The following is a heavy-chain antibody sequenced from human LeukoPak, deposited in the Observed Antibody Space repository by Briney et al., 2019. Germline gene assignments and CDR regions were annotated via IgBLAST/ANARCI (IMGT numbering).Heavy chain of an antibody. CDR3: ARPSTTKAAAGLTYFDY. CDR1: GGSISSSSYY. CDR2: IYYSGST. Sequence: SETLSLTCTVSGGSISSSSYYWGWIRQPPGKGLEWIGSIYYSGSTYHNPSLKSRVTISVDASKNQFSLKLSSVTAADTAVYYCARPSTTKAAAGLTYFDYWGQGTLVTVSS. D-gene: IGHD6-13*01. J-gene: IGHJ4*02. V-gene: IGHV4-39*01.